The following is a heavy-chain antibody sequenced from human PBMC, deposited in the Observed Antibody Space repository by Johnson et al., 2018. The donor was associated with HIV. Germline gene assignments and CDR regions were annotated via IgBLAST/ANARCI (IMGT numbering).Heavy chain of an antibody. CDR3: APLGDAFDI. J-gene: IGHJ3*02. V-gene: IGHV3-30*03. CDR2: ISYDGANK. CDR1: RFTFSSYG. Sequence: QVQLVESGGGVVQPGRSLRLSCVASRFTFSSYGMHWVRQAPGKGLEWVAVISYDGANKYYADSVKGRFTISRDNSKNTLYLQMHSLRAEDTAVYYCAPLGDAFDIWGQGTMVTVSS. D-gene: IGHD7-27*01.